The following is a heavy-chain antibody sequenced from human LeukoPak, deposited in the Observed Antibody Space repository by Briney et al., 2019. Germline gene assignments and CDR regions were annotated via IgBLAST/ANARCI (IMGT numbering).Heavy chain of an antibody. CDR2: ISSSSSTI. V-gene: IGHV3-48*01. J-gene: IGHJ5*02. Sequence: GGSLRLSCAASGFTFRTYSMNWVRQAPGKGLEWVSYISSSSSTIYYADSVKGRFTISRDNAKNSLYLQMNSLRAEDTAVYYCATHNWFDPWGQGTLVTVSS. CDR3: ATHNWFDP. CDR1: GFTFRTYS.